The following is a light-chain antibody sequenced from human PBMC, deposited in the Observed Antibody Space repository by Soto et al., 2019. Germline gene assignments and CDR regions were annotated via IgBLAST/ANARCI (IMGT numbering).Light chain of an antibody. CDR2: DVG. Sequence: QSVLTQPASVSGSPGQSITISCTGTSRDVGGYNYVSWYQHRPGEVPKLIIYDVGNRPSGVSDRFSGSKSGDTASLTISGLRAEDEADYYCNSYRSTAARYVFGTGTKVTVL. CDR3: NSYRSTAARYV. V-gene: IGLV2-14*03. J-gene: IGLJ1*01. CDR1: SRDVGGYNY.